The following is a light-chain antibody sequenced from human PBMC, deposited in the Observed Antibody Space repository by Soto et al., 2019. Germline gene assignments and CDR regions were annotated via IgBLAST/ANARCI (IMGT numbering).Light chain of an antibody. CDR3: QQYNSYCT. V-gene: IGKV3-15*01. J-gene: IGKJ2*02. CDR2: GAS. CDR1: QSVSSN. Sequence: EIVMTQSPATLSVSPGERATLSCRASQSVSSNLAWYQQKPGQAPRLLIYGASTRATGIPARFSGSGSGTEFTLTISSLQSEDFAVYYCQQYNSYCTFGQGTKLEIK.